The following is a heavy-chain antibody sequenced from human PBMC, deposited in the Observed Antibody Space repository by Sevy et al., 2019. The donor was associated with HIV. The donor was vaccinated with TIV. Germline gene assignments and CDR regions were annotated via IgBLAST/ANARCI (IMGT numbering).Heavy chain of an antibody. D-gene: IGHD4-4*01. CDR1: GFTFSSYW. CDR3: ARDPIGYSNYWDYYYYGMDV. V-gene: IGHV3-74*01. J-gene: IGHJ6*02. Sequence: QLGGSLRLSCAASGFTFSSYWMHWVRQAPGKGLVWVSRINSDGSSTSYADSVKGRLTISRDNAKNTLYLQMNSLRAEDTAVYYCARDPIGYSNYWDYYYYGMDVWGQGTTVTVSS. CDR2: INSDGSST.